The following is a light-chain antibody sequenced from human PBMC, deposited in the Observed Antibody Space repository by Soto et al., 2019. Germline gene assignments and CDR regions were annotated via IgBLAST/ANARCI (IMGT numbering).Light chain of an antibody. CDR3: QTWDAGILV. J-gene: IGLJ1*01. CDR2: LNSDGSH. V-gene: IGLV4-69*02. Sequence: QPVLTQSPSASASLGASVKLTCTLSSGHNNYAIAWHQQQPEKGPRYLMRLNSDGSHNKGDGIPDRFSGSSSGAECCLIISGLRSEDEGDYYCQTWDAGILVFGAGTKITVL. CDR1: SGHNNYA.